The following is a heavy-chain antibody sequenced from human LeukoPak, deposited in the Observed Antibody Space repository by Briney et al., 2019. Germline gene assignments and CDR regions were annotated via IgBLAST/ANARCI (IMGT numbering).Heavy chain of an antibody. CDR3: ARHVATTVTRGYSCHPMDV. CDR2: IAPSGGA. V-gene: IGHV4-4*09. Sequence: SGTLSLTCTASGASISTYCWSWIRQPPGEGLEWIAYIAPSGGAVYNPSLNSRLTVSVDTSKNQFSLKLNSVTAADTAVYYCARHVATTVTRGYSCHPMDVWGKGTTVSVSS. J-gene: IGHJ6*03. CDR1: GASISTYC. D-gene: IGHD4-17*01.